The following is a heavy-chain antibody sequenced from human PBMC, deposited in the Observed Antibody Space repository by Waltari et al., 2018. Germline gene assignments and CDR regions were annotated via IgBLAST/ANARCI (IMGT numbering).Heavy chain of an antibody. V-gene: IGHV4-59*12. CDR1: GGSFSSYW. CDR3: ARADIVVARFSDYVWFFDS. J-gene: IGHJ4*02. Sequence: QEQLQESGPGLVKPSETLSLTCAVSGGSFSSYWWSWIRQAPGTGLEWIGEINGYTGNTNYNPSLRSRVTVSRDASKNQFSLKLTSVTAADTAVYYCARADIVVARFSDYVWFFDSWGQGVLVAIST. CDR2: INGYTGNT. D-gene: IGHD4-17*01.